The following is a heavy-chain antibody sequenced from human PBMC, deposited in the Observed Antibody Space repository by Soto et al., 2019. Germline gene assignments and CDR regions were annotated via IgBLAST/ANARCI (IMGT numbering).Heavy chain of an antibody. D-gene: IGHD5-12*01. CDR1: GISFSAYG. J-gene: IGHJ4*02. V-gene: IGHV3-30*03. CDR3: TTGIVARTSYFDR. CDR2: ISYDGNKS. Sequence: WVSLRLSCSVSGISFSAYGMHWGRQPPGKGLEWVAMISYDGNKSSYRASVKGRFTISRDNSKSMLYLQMNSLRTEDTAVYYWTTGIVARTSYFDRWRKGTLVTVSS.